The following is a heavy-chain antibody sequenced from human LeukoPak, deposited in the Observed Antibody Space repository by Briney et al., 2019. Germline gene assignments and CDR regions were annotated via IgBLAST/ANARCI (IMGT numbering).Heavy chain of an antibody. CDR1: GGSISSGDYY. Sequence: SQALSLTCTVSGGSISSGDYYWSWIRQPPGKGLEWIGYIYYSGSTYYNPSLKSRVTISVDTSKNQFSLKLSSVTAADTAVYYCAREGIAVAGDYWGQGTLVTVSS. J-gene: IGHJ4*02. CDR3: AREGIAVAGDY. D-gene: IGHD6-19*01. V-gene: IGHV4-30-4*08. CDR2: IYYSGST.